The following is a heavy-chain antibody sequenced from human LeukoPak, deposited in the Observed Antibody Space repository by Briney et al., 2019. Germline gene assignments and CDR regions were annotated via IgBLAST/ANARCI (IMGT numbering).Heavy chain of an antibody. CDR3: ARDHWSHYYGSGGENYFDP. Sequence: ASVKVSCKASGYSFTMYGISWVRQAPGQRLEWMGWISGFNAYTNYAQKLQGRVTMTTDTSTSTAYMEVRGLRSDDTAVYYCARDHWSHYYGSGGENYFDPWGQGTLVTVSS. J-gene: IGHJ5*02. D-gene: IGHD3-10*01. CDR2: ISGFNAYT. CDR1: GYSFTMYG. V-gene: IGHV1-18*01.